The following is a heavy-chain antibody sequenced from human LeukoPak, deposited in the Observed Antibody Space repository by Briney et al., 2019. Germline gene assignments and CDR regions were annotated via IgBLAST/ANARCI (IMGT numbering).Heavy chain of an antibody. CDR3: ARDQYGSGSYYNRWFDP. V-gene: IGHV1-46*01. D-gene: IGHD3-10*01. CDR2: INPSGGST. Sequence: ASVKVSCKASGYTFTSYYMHWVRQAPGQGLEWMGIINPSGGSTSYAQKFQGRVTMTRDTSTSTVYMELSSLRSEDTAVYYCARDQYGSGSYYNRWFDPWGQGTLVTASS. J-gene: IGHJ5*02. CDR1: GYTFTSYY.